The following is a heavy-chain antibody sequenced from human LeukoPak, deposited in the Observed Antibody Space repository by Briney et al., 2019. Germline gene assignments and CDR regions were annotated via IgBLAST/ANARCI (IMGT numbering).Heavy chain of an antibody. CDR3: ARLFHPALSGNYPFDY. J-gene: IGHJ4*02. V-gene: IGHV4-59*01. Sequence: SETLSLTCTVSGGSINSYYWSWIRQPPGKGLEWIAYIYYSGSTSYNPSLKSRVTISVDTSKNQFSLKLNSVTAADTAMYYCARLFHPALSGNYPFDYWGQGTLVTVSS. CDR1: GGSINSYY. CDR2: IYYSGST. D-gene: IGHD1-26*01.